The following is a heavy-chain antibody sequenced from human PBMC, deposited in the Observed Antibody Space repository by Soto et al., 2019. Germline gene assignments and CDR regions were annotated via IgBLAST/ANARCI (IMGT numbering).Heavy chain of an antibody. V-gene: IGHV3-74*01. D-gene: IGHD6-6*01. Sequence: PGGSLRLSCAASGFTLNNYFIHWVRQAPGRGLVWVSRVKGDGSVINYADSVYGRFTISIDNAKNMVHLQMDSLRAEDTAVYYCARDPARNWFDPWGQGTLVTVSS. CDR3: ARDPARNWFDP. CDR1: GFTLNNYF. CDR2: VKGDGSVI. J-gene: IGHJ5*02.